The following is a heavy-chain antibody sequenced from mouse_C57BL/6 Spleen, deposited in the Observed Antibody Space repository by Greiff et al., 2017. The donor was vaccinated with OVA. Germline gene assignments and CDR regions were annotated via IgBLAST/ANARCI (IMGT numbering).Heavy chain of an antibody. CDR1: GYTFTSYW. V-gene: IGHV1-69*01. CDR2: IDPSDSYT. Sequence: QVQLQQPGAELVMPGASVKLSCKASGYTFTSYWMHWVKQRPGQGLEWIGEIDPSDSYTNYNQKFKGKSTVTVDKSSSTADMQRSSLTSEDSAVYYCARGVFAYWGQGTLVTVSA. CDR3: ARGVFAY. J-gene: IGHJ3*01.